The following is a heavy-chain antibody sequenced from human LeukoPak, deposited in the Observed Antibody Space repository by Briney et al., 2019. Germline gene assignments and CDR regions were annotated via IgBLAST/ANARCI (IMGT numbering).Heavy chain of an antibody. CDR1: GFTFSNYA. V-gene: IGHV3-23*01. J-gene: IGHJ4*02. CDR3: AKVVAGNIDYYFDY. D-gene: IGHD2/OR15-2a*01. CDR2: ISGTGGST. Sequence: GGSLRLSCAASGFTFSNYAMSWVRQAPGKGLDWVAGISGTGGSTHYADSVKGRFTISRDNSKNTVYLQMRNLRVEHTAVYYCAKVVAGNIDYYFDYWGQGILVAVSS.